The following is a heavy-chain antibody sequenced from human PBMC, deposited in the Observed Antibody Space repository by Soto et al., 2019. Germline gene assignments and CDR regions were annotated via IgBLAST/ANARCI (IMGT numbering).Heavy chain of an antibody. CDR2: IDPSDSYT. CDR3: ARQGPYYDSSGYDYFDY. J-gene: IGHJ4*02. Sequence: PGESLKISCKGSGYSFTSYWISWVRQMPGKGLEWMGRIDPSDSYTNYSPSFQGHVTISADKSISTAYLQWSSLKASDTAMYYCARQGPYYDSSGYDYFDYWGQGTLVTVSS. CDR1: GYSFTSYW. D-gene: IGHD3-22*01. V-gene: IGHV5-10-1*01.